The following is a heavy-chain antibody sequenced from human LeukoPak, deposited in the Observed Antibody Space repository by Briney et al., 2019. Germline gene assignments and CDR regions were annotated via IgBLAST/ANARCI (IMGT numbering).Heavy chain of an antibody. V-gene: IGHV3-9*01. CDR1: GFTFDDYA. CDR3: AKDKGESGGKEFDY. J-gene: IGHJ4*02. CDR2: ISWNSGSI. D-gene: IGHD4-23*01. Sequence: PGGSLRLSCAASGFTFDDYAMHWVRQAPGKGLEWVSGISWNSGSIGYADSVKGRFTISRDNAKNSLYLQMNSLRAEDTALYYCAKDKGESGGKEFDYWGQGTLVTVSS.